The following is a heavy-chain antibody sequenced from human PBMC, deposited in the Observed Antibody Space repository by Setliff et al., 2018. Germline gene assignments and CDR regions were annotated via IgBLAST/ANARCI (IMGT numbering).Heavy chain of an antibody. CDR1: GYTFTNYY. Sequence: ASVKVSCKASGYTFTNYYIHWVRQAPGQGLEWVGIINPSGGSTSYAQKFQGRVTMTRDTSTSTAYMELSSLRSEDTAMYFCAKSGDYSNRGHFDCWGQGTQVTVSS. D-gene: IGHD4-4*01. CDR3: AKSGDYSNRGHFDC. CDR2: INPSGGST. V-gene: IGHV1-46*03. J-gene: IGHJ4*02.